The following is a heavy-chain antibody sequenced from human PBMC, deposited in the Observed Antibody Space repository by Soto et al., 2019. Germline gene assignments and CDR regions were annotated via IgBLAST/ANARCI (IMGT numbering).Heavy chain of an antibody. D-gene: IGHD3-22*01. CDR1: GFTFSSYG. CDR3: AKGLADAYYYDSSGPNPRDDAFDI. CDR2: ISYDGSNK. V-gene: IGHV3-30*18. J-gene: IGHJ3*02. Sequence: QVQLVESGGGVVQPGRSLRLSCAASGFTFSSYGMHWVRQAPGKGLEWVAVISYDGSNKYYADSVKGRFTISRDNSKNTLYLQMNSLRAEDTAVYYCAKGLADAYYYDSSGPNPRDDAFDIWGQGTMVTVSS.